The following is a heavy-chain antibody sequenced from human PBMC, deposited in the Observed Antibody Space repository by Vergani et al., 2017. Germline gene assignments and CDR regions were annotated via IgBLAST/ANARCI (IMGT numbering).Heavy chain of an antibody. Sequence: QVQLQQWGAGLLKPSETLTLTCAVYGGSFSGYYWSWIRQPPGKGLEWIGEINHSGSTNYNPSLKSRVTISVDTSKNQFSLKLSSVTAADTAVYYCARMGSRSSSIKYFDYWGQGTLVTVSS. D-gene: IGHD3-3*02. J-gene: IGHJ4*02. CDR3: ARMGSRSSSIKYFDY. V-gene: IGHV4-34*01. CDR1: GGSFSGYY. CDR2: INHSGST.